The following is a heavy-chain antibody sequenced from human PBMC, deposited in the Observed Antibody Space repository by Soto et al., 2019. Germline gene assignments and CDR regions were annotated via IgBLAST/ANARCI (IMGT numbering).Heavy chain of an antibody. D-gene: IGHD6-19*01. CDR3: ARDRRGAVAGPNWFDP. CDR1: GGSISSYY. Sequence: SETLSLTCTVSGGSISSYYWSWIRQPPGKGLEWIGYIYYSGSTNYNPSLKSRVTISVDTSKNQFSLKLSSVTAADTAVYYCARDRRGAVAGPNWFDPWGQGTLVTVSS. J-gene: IGHJ5*02. CDR2: IYYSGST. V-gene: IGHV4-59*01.